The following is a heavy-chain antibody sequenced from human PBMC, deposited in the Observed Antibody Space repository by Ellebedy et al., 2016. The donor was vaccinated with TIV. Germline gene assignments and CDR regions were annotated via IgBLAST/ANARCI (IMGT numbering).Heavy chain of an antibody. J-gene: IGHJ4*02. V-gene: IGHV3-48*01. CDR1: GFIFSRYS. Sequence: PGGSLRLSCAASGFIFSRYSMNWVRQAPGKGLEWIAYMSSTGDIYYVDSVKGRFTISRDYAKNSLFLQMNSLGAEDAAVYYCARDHNWAFDYWGQGILVTVSS. D-gene: IGHD5-24*01. CDR2: MSSTGDI. CDR3: ARDHNWAFDY.